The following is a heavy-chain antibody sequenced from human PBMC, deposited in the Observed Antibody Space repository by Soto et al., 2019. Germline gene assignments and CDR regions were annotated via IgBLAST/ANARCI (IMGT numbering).Heavy chain of an antibody. CDR3: ARAISSCSVGSCYQNDAFDI. Sequence: PGGSLRLSCAASGFTFSDYYMSWIRQAPGKGLGWVSYISSSGSTIYYADSVKGRFTISRDNAKNSLYLQMNSLRAEDTAVYYCARAISSCSVGSCYQNDAFDIWGQGTMVTVSS. J-gene: IGHJ3*02. D-gene: IGHD2-15*01. CDR2: ISSSGSTI. V-gene: IGHV3-11*01. CDR1: GFTFSDYY.